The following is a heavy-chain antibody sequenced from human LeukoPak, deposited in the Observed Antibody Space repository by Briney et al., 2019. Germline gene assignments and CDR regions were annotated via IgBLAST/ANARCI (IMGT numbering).Heavy chain of an antibody. J-gene: IGHJ2*01. CDR3: VRRFSSSAWFDWYFDL. Sequence: PGGSLRLSCAASGFTFNNFAMSWVRQAPGKGLEWVSTINPSGGTTYYADSVKGRFAISRDNSRNTLTLQMASQRADDTALYYCVRRFSSSAWFDWYFDLWGRGTLVTVSS. CDR2: INPSGGTT. CDR1: GFTFNNFA. D-gene: IGHD6-13*01. V-gene: IGHV3-23*01.